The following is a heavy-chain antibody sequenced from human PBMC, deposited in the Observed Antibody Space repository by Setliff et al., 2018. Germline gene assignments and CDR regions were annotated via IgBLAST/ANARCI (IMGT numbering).Heavy chain of an antibody. J-gene: IGHJ4*02. CDR2: ISYDGSNK. Sequence: QPGGSLRLSCAASGFTFSSYAMHWVRQAPGKGLEWVAVISYDGSNKYYADSVKGRFTISRDNSKNTLYLQMNSLRAEDTAVYYCARGTGYSSGWRTGGFDYWGQGTLVTVSS. D-gene: IGHD6-19*01. CDR1: GFTFSSYA. CDR3: ARGTGYSSGWRTGGFDY. V-gene: IGHV3-30-3*01.